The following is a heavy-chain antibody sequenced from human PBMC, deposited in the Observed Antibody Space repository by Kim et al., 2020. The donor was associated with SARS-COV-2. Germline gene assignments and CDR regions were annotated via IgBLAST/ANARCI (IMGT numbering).Heavy chain of an antibody. Sequence: SETLSLTCTVSGGSISSYYWSWIRQPPGKGLEWIGYIYYSGSTNYNPSLKSRVPISVDTSKNQFSLKLSSVTAADTAVYYCARRDSSRWYRWYFDLWGRGTLVTVSS. V-gene: IGHV4-59*08. CDR2: IYYSGST. CDR1: GGSISSYY. D-gene: IGHD6-13*01. CDR3: ARRDSSRWYRWYFDL. J-gene: IGHJ2*01.